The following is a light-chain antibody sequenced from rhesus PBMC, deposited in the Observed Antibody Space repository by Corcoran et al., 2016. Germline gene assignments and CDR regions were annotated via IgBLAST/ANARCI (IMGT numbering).Light chain of an antibody. V-gene: IGKV1-74*01. CDR1: ENVNNY. Sequence: DIQMTQSPSSLSASVGDRVTITCRASENVNNYLNWFQQKQGKAPKLLIYKASTLKSGVPSRFSGSGAGTDYTFTISSLQPEDVATYYCQHGYGTPFTFGPGTKLDIK. CDR3: QHGYGTPFT. J-gene: IGKJ3*01. CDR2: KAS.